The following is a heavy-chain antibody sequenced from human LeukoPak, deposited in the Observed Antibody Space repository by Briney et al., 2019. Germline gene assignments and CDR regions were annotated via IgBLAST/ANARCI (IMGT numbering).Heavy chain of an antibody. J-gene: IGHJ6*04. Sequence: GGSLRLSCAASGFTFSSYSMNWVRQAPGKGLEWVSSISSSSSYIYYADSVKGRFTISRDNAKNSLYLQMNSLRAEDTAVYYCARDNLGYCSSTSCLRPTRYYYYGMDVWGKGTTVTVSS. CDR3: ARDNLGYCSSTSCLRPTRYYYYGMDV. D-gene: IGHD2-2*03. CDR1: GFTFSSYS. V-gene: IGHV3-21*01. CDR2: ISSSSSYI.